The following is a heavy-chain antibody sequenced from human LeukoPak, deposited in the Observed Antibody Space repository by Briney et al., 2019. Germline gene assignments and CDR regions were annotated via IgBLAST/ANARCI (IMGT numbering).Heavy chain of an antibody. Sequence: TGRSLRLSCAASGFTFSSYGMHWVRQAPGKGLEWVAVISYDGSNKYYADSVKGRFTISRDNSKNTLYLQMNSLRAEDTAVYYCAKDPDYWGQGTLVTVSS. J-gene: IGHJ4*02. CDR1: GFTFSSYG. V-gene: IGHV3-30*18. CDR2: ISYDGSNK. CDR3: AKDPDY.